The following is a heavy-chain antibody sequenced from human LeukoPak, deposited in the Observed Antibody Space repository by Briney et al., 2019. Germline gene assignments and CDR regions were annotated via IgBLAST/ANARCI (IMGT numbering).Heavy chain of an antibody. V-gene: IGHV3-9*01. CDR2: ISWNSGSI. CDR1: GFTFDDYA. CDR3: AKSGFRGYSYGFFDY. J-gene: IGHJ4*02. D-gene: IGHD5-18*01. Sequence: GRSLRLSCAASGFTFDDYAMPWVRQAPGKGLEWVSGISWNSGSIGYADSVKGRFTISRDNAKNSLYLQMNSLRAEDTALYYCAKSGFRGYSYGFFDYWGQGTLVTVSS.